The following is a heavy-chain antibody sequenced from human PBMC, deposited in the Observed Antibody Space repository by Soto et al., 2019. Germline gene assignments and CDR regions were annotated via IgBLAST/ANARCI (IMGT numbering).Heavy chain of an antibody. V-gene: IGHV4-59*08. Sequence: PSETLSLTCTVSGGSISSYYWSWIRQPPGKGLEWIGYIYYSGSTNYNPSLKSRVTISVDTSKNQFSLKLISVTAADTAVYYCARLKLTGLYYYYGMDVWGQGTTVTVS. CDR3: ARLKLTGLYYYYGMDV. CDR1: GGSISSYY. CDR2: IYYSGST. D-gene: IGHD2-8*02. J-gene: IGHJ6*02.